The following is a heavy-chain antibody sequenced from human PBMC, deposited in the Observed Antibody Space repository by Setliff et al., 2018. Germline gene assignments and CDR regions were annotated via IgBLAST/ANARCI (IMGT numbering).Heavy chain of an antibody. D-gene: IGHD3-10*01. CDR3: ARDYGSGSIAPYYYYYGMDV. CDR2: IHDSGNPT. J-gene: IGHJ6*02. Sequence: GGSLRLSCAASGFTFSNYYMTWIRQAPGKGLEWILYIHDSGNPTYYADSVKGRFTVSRDNAKNSLYLQMNSLRAEDTAVYYCARDYGSGSIAPYYYYYGMDVWGQGTTVTVSS. CDR1: GFTFSNYY. V-gene: IGHV3-11*04.